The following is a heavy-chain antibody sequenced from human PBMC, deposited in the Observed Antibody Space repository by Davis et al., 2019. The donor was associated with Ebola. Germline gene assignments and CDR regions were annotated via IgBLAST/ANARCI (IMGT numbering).Heavy chain of an antibody. CDR1: GGSISSHY. CDR3: ERGFAVTRFDL. J-gene: IGHJ4*02. V-gene: IGHV4-59*11. CDR2: IYNTGST. Sequence: PSETLSLTCTVSGGSISSHYWSWIRQSPGKGLEWIGYIYNTGSTNYKPSLKSRVTISLDTSKNQFSLRLTSVIAADTAVYFCERGFAVTRFDLWGQGALVTVSS. D-gene: IGHD4-17*01.